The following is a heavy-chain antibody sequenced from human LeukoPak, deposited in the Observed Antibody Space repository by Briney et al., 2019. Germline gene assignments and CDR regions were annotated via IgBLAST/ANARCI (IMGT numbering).Heavy chain of an antibody. J-gene: IGHJ4*02. D-gene: IGHD3-10*01. CDR2: INPNSGGT. V-gene: IGHV1-2*02. CDR1: GYTFTGYY. Sequence: ASVKVSCKASGYTFTGYYMHWVRQAPGQGLEWMGWINPNSGGTNYAQKFQGRATMTRDTSISTAYMELSRLRSDDTAVYYCARGGLRVVRGVIIPPDYWGQGTLVTVSS. CDR3: ARGGLRVVRGVIIPPDY.